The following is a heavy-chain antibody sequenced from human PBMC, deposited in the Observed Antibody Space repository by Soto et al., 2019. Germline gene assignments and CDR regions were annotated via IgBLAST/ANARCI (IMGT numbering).Heavy chain of an antibody. Sequence: QVQLVQSGTEVKRPGDSVKVSCKASGYTFTGYYVHWVRQAPGQGLEWMGWINPNSGDTYLAERFQGRVTMNRKPSIGTAYMELGGLTSDDTAEYYCAKGGAIVAAGTRVYLYNAMDVWGQGTTVTVSS. CDR2: INPNSGDT. V-gene: IGHV1-2*02. J-gene: IGHJ6*02. D-gene: IGHD1-26*01. CDR3: AKGGAIVAAGTRVYLYNAMDV. CDR1: GYTFTGYY.